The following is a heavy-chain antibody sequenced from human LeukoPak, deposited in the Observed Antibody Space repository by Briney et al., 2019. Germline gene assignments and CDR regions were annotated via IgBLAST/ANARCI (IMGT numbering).Heavy chain of an antibody. CDR2: IYYSGST. CDR1: GGSISSYY. CDR3: ASINIAVADPPGYFRH. Sequence: PSETLSLTCTVSGGSISSYYWSWIRQPPGKGLEWIGYIYYSGSTNYNPSLKSRVTISVDTSKNQFSLKLSSVTAADTAVYYCASINIAVADPPGYFRHWGQGTLVTVSS. D-gene: IGHD6-19*01. V-gene: IGHV4-59*08. J-gene: IGHJ1*01.